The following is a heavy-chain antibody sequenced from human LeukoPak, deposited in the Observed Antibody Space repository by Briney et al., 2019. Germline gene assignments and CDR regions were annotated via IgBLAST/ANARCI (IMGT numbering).Heavy chain of an antibody. Sequence: GGSLRLSCVASGLTFSSHAMTWVRQTPGKGLEWVSGTTGSGGSTYHADSVKGRFTISRDNSKNTLYLQMNSLRAEDTAVYYCARDSVGNDAFDIWGQGTMVTVSS. D-gene: IGHD2-15*01. J-gene: IGHJ3*02. CDR1: GLTFSSHA. CDR3: ARDSVGNDAFDI. CDR2: TTGSGGST. V-gene: IGHV3-23*01.